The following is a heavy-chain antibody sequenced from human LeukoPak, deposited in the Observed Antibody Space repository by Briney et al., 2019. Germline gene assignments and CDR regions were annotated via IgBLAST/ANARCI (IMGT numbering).Heavy chain of an antibody. V-gene: IGHV4-59*11. D-gene: IGHD5-18*01. J-gene: IGHJ4*02. CDR2: IYYSGST. CDR3: ARESPRDTAIPYFDY. Sequence: SETLSLTRTVSGGSISSHYWSWIRQPPGKGLEWIGYIYYSGSTNYNPSLKSRVTISVDTSKNQFSLKLSSVTAADTAVYYCARESPRDTAIPYFDYWGQGTLVTVSS. CDR1: GGSISSHY.